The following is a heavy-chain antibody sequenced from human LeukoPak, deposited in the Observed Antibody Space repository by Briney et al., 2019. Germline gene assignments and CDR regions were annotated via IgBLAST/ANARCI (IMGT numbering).Heavy chain of an antibody. J-gene: IGHJ6*01. CDR1: GGSISSRRYY. D-gene: IGHD3-10*01. CDR2: IHYTGST. CDR3: VRLGPTAPVSILPSDYGMGV. Sequence: SETLSLTCTVSGGSISSRRYYWGWIRQPPGKGLEWIGNIHYTGSTYYNPSLKSRVTISVDTSKNHFSLKVSSVTAADTAVYSCVRLGPTAPVSILPSDYGMGVLGQGDSVSVS. V-gene: IGHV4-39*02.